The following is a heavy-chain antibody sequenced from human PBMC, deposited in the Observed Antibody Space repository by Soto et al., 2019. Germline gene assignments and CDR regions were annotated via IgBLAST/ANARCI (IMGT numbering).Heavy chain of an antibody. V-gene: IGHV1-18*01. CDR1: GYTFTSYG. CDR3: ARDFRAAGYVNWFDP. J-gene: IGHJ5*02. CDR2: ISAYNGNT. Sequence: QVQLVQSGAEVKKPGASVKVSCKASGYTFTSYGISWVRQAPGQGLEWMGWISAYNGNTNYAQKLQGRVTMTTDTSTSTAYMELRSLGSDDTAVYYCARDFRAAGYVNWFDPWGQGTLVTVSS. D-gene: IGHD6-13*01.